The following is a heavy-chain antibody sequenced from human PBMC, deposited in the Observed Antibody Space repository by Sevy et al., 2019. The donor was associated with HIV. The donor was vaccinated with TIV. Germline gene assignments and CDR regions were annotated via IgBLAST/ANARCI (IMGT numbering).Heavy chain of an antibody. D-gene: IGHD4-17*01. Sequence: GGSLRLSCAASGFTFSDYYMSWIRQAPGKGLEWISYISGSDGIIYYADSVKGRFNVSRDNSKNSLYLQMSSLRAEDTDVYYCARDHVKDGDLGDYYYFAMDVWGQGTTVTVSS. CDR2: ISGSDGII. CDR1: GFTFSDYY. V-gene: IGHV3-11*01. J-gene: IGHJ6*02. CDR3: ARDHVKDGDLGDYYYFAMDV.